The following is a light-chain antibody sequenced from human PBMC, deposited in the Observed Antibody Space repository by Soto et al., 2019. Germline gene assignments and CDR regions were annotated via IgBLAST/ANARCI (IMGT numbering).Light chain of an antibody. CDR2: GAS. V-gene: IGKV3-15*01. Sequence: EIVMTQSPATLSVSPGERATLSCRASQSVSSDLVWYQQKPGQAPRLLIYGASTRATGIPVRFSGSGSGTEFTLTITRLEPEDFAVYYCQQYGDSPQTFGPGTKVDIK. CDR1: QSVSSD. J-gene: IGKJ1*01. CDR3: QQYGDSPQT.